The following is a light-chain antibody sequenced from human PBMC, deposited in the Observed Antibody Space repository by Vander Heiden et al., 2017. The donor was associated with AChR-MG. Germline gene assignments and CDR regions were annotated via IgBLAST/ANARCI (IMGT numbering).Light chain of an antibody. CDR3: AAWDDSLNGPV. V-gene: IGLV1-44*01. J-gene: IGLJ3*02. CDR2: SKN. CDR1: SSTIRSNT. Sequence: QSVLPQPPSASGTPGQSVTISCSGTSSTIRSNTVNWYQQLPGTAPKLLIYSKNQRPSGVPDRFSGSKSGTSASLAISGLQSEDEADYYCAAWDDSLNGPVFGGGTKLTVL.